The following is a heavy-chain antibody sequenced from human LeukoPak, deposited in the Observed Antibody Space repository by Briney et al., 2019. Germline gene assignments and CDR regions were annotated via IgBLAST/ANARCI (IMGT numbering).Heavy chain of an antibody. CDR1: GLTFSNCV. V-gene: IGHV3-23*01. CDR2: ISPSGGST. Sequence: PGGSLRLSCTTSGLTFSNCVMTWVRQSPGKGLEWVSSISPSGGSTFYADSVKDRLTISRDNSKNTLYLQMSSLGAEDTAAYYCAGGYSDYDFFDSWGQGTLVTVPS. CDR3: AGGYSDYDFFDS. D-gene: IGHD5-12*01. J-gene: IGHJ4*02.